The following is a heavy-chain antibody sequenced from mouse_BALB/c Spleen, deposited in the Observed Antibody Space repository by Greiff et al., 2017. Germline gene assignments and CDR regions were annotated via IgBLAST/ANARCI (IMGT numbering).Heavy chain of an antibody. CDR3: ARSPYEAMDY. CDR2: IAPGSGST. CDR1: GYTFTSYW. Sequence: DLVKPGASVKLSCKASGYTFTSYWINWVKQRPGQGLEWIGRIAPGSGSTYYNEMFKGKATLTVDTSSSTAYIQLSSLSSEDSAVYFCARSPYEAMDYWGQGTSVTVSS. D-gene: IGHD1-1*01. J-gene: IGHJ4*01. V-gene: IGHV1S41*01.